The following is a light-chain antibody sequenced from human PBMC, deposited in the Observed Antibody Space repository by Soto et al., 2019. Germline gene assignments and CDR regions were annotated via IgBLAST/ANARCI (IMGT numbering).Light chain of an antibody. V-gene: IGKV3-15*01. CDR3: QQYNNWPLT. Sequence: DIVMTQSPATLSVSPWEGATLSCRAGQSVSSALAWYQQKPGQTPRLLIYDASTRATGIPARFSGSGSGTEFTLTISSLQSEDFAVYYCQQYNNWPLTFGGGTKVDI. CDR1: QSVSSA. CDR2: DAS. J-gene: IGKJ4*01.